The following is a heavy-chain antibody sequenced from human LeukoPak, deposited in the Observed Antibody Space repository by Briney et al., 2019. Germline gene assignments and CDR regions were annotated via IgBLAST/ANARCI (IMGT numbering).Heavy chain of an antibody. CDR2: IIPILGIA. Sequence: PVASVKVSCKASGGTFSSYTISWVRQAPGQGLEWMGRIIPILGIANYAQKFQGRVTITADKSTSTAYMELSSLRSEDTAVYYCARDYHDSSGYFDYWGQGTLVTVSS. CDR1: GGTFSSYT. J-gene: IGHJ4*02. V-gene: IGHV1-69*04. D-gene: IGHD3-22*01. CDR3: ARDYHDSSGYFDY.